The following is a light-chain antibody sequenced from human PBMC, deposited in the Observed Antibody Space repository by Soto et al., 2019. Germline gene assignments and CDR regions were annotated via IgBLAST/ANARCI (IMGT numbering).Light chain of an antibody. CDR3: TSYAGGNNV. J-gene: IGLJ1*01. CDR1: SSDVGGYNY. Sequence: QSALTQPPSASGSPGQSVTISCTGTSSDVGGYNYVSWYQQNPGKVPKLMIYEVNKRPSGVPDRFSGSKSGNTASLTVSGLQAEDEADSYCTSYAGGNNVFGTGTKLTVL. CDR2: EVN. V-gene: IGLV2-8*01.